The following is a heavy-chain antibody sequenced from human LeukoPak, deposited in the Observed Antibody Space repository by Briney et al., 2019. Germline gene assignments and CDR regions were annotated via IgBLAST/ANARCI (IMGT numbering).Heavy chain of an antibody. CDR3: ATSYGDYFAFDI. J-gene: IGHJ3*02. V-gene: IGHV1-8*01. Sequence: ASVKVSCKASGYTFTSYDINWVRQATGQGLEWMGWMNPNSGNTGYAQKFQGRVTMTRNTSISTAYVELSSLRSEDTAVYYCATSYGDYFAFDIWGQGTMVTVSS. CDR1: GYTFTSYD. CDR2: MNPNSGNT. D-gene: IGHD4-17*01.